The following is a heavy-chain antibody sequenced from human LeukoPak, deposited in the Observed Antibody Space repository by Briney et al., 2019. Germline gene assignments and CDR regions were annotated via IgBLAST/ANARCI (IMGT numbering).Heavy chain of an antibody. Sequence: GGSLRLSCAASGFTFSNYVMHWVRQAPGKGLEWVAVISYDGSNKYYADSVKGRFTISRDNSKNTLYLQMSSLRAEDTAVHYCAREPLTYNYYYGMDVWGQGTTVTVSS. V-gene: IGHV3-30*04. J-gene: IGHJ6*02. CDR3: AREPLTYNYYYGMDV. CDR1: GFTFSNYV. CDR2: ISYDGSNK.